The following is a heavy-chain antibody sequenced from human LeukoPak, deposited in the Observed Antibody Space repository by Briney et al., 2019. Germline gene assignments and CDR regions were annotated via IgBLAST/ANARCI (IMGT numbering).Heavy chain of an antibody. CDR3: ARDRYGDYYIDY. Sequence: SETLSLTCTVSGGSISGSSYHWGWIRQPPGKGLEWIGSIYYSGSTYYNPSLKSRVTISVDTSKNQFSLKLSSVTAADTAVYYCARDRYGDYYIDYWGQGTLVTVSS. V-gene: IGHV4-39*02. CDR2: IYYSGST. CDR1: GGSISGSSYH. D-gene: IGHD4-17*01. J-gene: IGHJ4*02.